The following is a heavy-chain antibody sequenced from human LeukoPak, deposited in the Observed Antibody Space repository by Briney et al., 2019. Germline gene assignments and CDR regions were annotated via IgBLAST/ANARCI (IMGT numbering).Heavy chain of an antibody. CDR1: GFTFSSYS. J-gene: IGHJ5*02. CDR3: ATSLRDYKGFDP. Sequence: GGSLRLSCAASGFTFSSYSMNWVRQAPGKGLEWVSSISSSSSYIYYADSVKGRFTISRDNAKNSLYLQMNSLRAEDTAVYYCATSLRDYKGFDPWGQGTLVTVSS. V-gene: IGHV3-21*01. D-gene: IGHD4-11*01. CDR2: ISSSSSYI.